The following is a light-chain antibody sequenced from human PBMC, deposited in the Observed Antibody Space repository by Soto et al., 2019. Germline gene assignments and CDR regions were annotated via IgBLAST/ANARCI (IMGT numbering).Light chain of an antibody. CDR3: QQFSSYPLT. CDR2: DAS. CDR1: QSVSSN. Sequence: RVMTKSPATLSVSPGGRATLSCRASQSVSSNLAWYQQKPGQAPRLLIYDASSRATGIPDRFSGGGSGTDFTLTISRLEPEDFAVYYCQQFSSYPLTFGGGTKV. J-gene: IGKJ4*01. V-gene: IGKV3-20*01.